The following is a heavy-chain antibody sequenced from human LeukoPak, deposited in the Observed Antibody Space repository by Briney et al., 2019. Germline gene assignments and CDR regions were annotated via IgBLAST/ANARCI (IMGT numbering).Heavy chain of an antibody. Sequence: GGSLRLSCAASGFSFSDTWMHWVRQAPGKGLVWVSRIRSDGSDTRYAESVKGRFTISRDNAKNTLYLQMNSLRAEDTAVYYCARPSHYGDYRDWGQGTLVTVSS. CDR1: GFSFSDTW. CDR3: ARPSHYGDYRD. J-gene: IGHJ4*02. D-gene: IGHD4-17*01. V-gene: IGHV3-74*01. CDR2: IRSDGSDT.